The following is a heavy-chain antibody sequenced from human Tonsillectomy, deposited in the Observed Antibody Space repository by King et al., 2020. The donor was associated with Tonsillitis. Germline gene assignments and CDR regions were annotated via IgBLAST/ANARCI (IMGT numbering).Heavy chain of an antibody. J-gene: IGHJ4*02. CDR1: GFTFSSYE. Sequence: VQLVESGGGLVQPGGSLRLSCAASGFTFSSYEMNWVRQAPGKGLEWVSYISSSGSTKYYADSVKGRFTISRDNAKNSLYLQMNSLRAEDTAVYYCARVVSRLSYYFDYWGQGTLVTVSS. CDR2: ISSSGSTK. CDR3: ARVVSRLSYYFDY. V-gene: IGHV3-48*03. D-gene: IGHD3-22*01.